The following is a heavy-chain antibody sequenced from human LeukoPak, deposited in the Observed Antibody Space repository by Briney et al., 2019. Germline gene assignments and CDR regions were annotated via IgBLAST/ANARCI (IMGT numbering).Heavy chain of an antibody. CDR3: ARVLIAATGGDY. CDR1: GFTFSIQW. D-gene: IGHD6-13*01. CDR2: INTDGSTT. Sequence: GGALRLSCAASGFTFSIQWVCFVRQAPGERVLCVSRINTDGSTTSYADSVKGRFTISRDNAKNTVYLQMNSLRAADTAVYYCARVLIAATGGDYWGQGALVTVFS. V-gene: IGHV3-74*01. J-gene: IGHJ4*02.